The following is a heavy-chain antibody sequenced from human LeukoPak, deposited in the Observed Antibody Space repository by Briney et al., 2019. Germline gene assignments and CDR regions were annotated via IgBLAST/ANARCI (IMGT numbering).Heavy chain of an antibody. V-gene: IGHV4-39*01. CDR2: IYYSGST. CDR1: GGSISSSSYY. J-gene: IGHJ4*02. CDR3: ARHDWGSRSLDN. D-gene: IGHD7-27*01. Sequence: PSETLSLTCTVSGGSISSSSYYWGWIRQPPGKGLEWIGSIYYSGSTYYNPSLKSRVTISVDTSKNQFSLKLSSVTAADTAVYYCARHDWGSRSLDNWGQGTLVTVSS.